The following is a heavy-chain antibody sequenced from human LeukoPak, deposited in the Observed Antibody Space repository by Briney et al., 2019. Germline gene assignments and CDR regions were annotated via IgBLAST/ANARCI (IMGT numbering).Heavy chain of an antibody. CDR3: AGLGDTAMVTDYYYYGMDV. V-gene: IGHV4-39*07. CDR1: GASISNYNDF. Sequence: SETLSLTCTVSGASISNYNDFWGWIRQAPGKGLEWIGNIYYYGDTNYNPSLKSRVTISVDASKNQFSLNLTSVTAADTAVYYCAGLGDTAMVTDYYYYGMDVWGQGTTVTVSS. D-gene: IGHD5-18*01. CDR2: IYYYGDT. J-gene: IGHJ6*02.